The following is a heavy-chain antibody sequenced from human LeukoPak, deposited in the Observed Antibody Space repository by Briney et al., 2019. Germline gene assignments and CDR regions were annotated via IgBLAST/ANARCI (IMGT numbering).Heavy chain of an antibody. Sequence: GGSLRLSCAASGFTFSSYSMNWVRQAPGKGLEWVSSISSSSSYIYYADSVKGRFTISRDNAKNSLYLQMNSLRAEDTAVYYCAFPVEITTILKYWGQGTLVTVSS. CDR1: GFTFSSYS. V-gene: IGHV3-21*04. CDR2: ISSSSSYI. D-gene: IGHD5-24*01. J-gene: IGHJ4*02. CDR3: AFPVEITTILKY.